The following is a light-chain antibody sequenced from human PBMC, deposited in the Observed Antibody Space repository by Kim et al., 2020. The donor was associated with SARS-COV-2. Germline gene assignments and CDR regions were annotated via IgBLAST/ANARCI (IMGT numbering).Light chain of an antibody. CDR2: RDT. V-gene: IGLV3-9*01. J-gene: IGLJ3*02. CDR3: QVWDSSTWV. CDR1: NIVTKN. Sequence: SVALGQTARITCGGNNIVTKNVPWYQQKPGQAPVLVMYRDTNRPSGIPERFSGSNSGNTATLTISRAQAGDEADYYCQVWDSSTWVFGGGTQLTVL.